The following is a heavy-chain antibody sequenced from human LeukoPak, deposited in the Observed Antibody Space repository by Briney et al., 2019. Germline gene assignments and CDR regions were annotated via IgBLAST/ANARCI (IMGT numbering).Heavy chain of an antibody. J-gene: IGHJ4*02. V-gene: IGHV3-49*04. D-gene: IGHD1-1*01. CDR3: TREPSRQSDY. CDR2: IRSKAYGGTT. Sequence: PGRSLRLSCTASGFTFGDYAMSWVRQAPGKGLEWVAFIRSKAYGGTTEYAASVKCRFTISRDDSKIIAYLPMNRLNSEDTAVYYCTREPSRQSDYWGQGTMVTVSS. CDR1: GFTFGDYA.